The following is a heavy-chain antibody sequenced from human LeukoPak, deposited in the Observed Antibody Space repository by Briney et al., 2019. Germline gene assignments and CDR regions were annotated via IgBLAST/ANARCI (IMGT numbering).Heavy chain of an antibody. D-gene: IGHD5-18*01. Sequence: TGGSLRLSCVASGFIFHNYWMSWVRQAPGKGLEWVANIKQLESEKYYVDSVKGRFTISRDNAKNSLYLQMNSLRAEDTAVYYRTRGGSGYSYGPSHYWGQGTLVTVSS. J-gene: IGHJ4*02. CDR2: IKQLESEK. CDR1: GFIFHNYW. V-gene: IGHV3-7*03. CDR3: TRGGSGYSYGPSHY.